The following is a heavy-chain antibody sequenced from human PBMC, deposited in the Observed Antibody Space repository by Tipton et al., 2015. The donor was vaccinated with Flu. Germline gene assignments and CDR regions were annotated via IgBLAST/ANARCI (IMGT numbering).Heavy chain of an antibody. CDR2: IYYSGST. J-gene: IGHJ3*02. CDR1: GGSVSSGSYY. Sequence: LRLSCTVSGGSVSSGSYYWSWIRQPPGKGLEWIGYIYYSGSTNYNPSLKSRVTISVDTSKNQFSLKLSSVTAADTAGYYCARDRPARVSSGWYRAFDIWGQGTMVTVSS. V-gene: IGHV4-61*01. D-gene: IGHD6-19*01. CDR3: ARDRPARVSSGWYRAFDI.